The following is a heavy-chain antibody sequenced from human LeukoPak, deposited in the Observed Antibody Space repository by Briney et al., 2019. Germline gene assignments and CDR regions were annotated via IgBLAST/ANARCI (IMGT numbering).Heavy chain of an antibody. J-gene: IGHJ5*02. Sequence: PSETLSLTCTVPGGSISSGGYYWSWIRQHPGKGLEWIGYIYYSGSTYYNPSLKSRVTISVDTSKNQFSLKLSSVTAADTAVYYCARAIPLDIVVVPGSWFDPWGQGTLVTVSS. D-gene: IGHD2-2*01. CDR1: GGSISSGGYY. V-gene: IGHV4-31*03. CDR3: ARAIPLDIVVVPGSWFDP. CDR2: IYYSGST.